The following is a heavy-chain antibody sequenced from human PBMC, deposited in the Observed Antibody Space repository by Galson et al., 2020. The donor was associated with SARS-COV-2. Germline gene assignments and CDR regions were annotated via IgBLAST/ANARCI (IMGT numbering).Heavy chain of an antibody. J-gene: IGHJ5*01. V-gene: IGHV3-48*03. CDR2: ISMSGITI. Sequence: GESLKISCAASGLTFSNTEMNWVRQAPGKGLAWLSYISMSGITIYYADSVKGRFTISRDNAENSLYLQMNSLRAEDTGIYYCATGDVWFESWGQGTLVTVSS. CDR3: ATGDVWFES. CDR1: GLTFSNTE. D-gene: IGHD7-27*01.